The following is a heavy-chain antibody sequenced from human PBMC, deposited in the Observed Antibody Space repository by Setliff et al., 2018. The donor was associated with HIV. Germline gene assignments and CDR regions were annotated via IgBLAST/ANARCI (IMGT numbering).Heavy chain of an antibody. D-gene: IGHD3-16*01. CDR1: GYTFANYW. J-gene: IGHJ3*02. CDR2: IYPGDSDS. CDR3: ARGLGVRGRGDVFDI. Sequence: PGESLKISCQGSGYTFANYWIGWVRQMPGKGLEWMGIIYPGDSDSRDSQSFQGQVIISADKSLSTAYLQWSSLKASDTAIYYCARGLGVRGRGDVFDIWGQGTMVTVSS. V-gene: IGHV5-51*01.